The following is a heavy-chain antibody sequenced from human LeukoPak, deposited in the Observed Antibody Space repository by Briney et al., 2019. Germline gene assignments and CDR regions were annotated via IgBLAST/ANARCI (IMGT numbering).Heavy chain of an antibody. CDR2: IYYSGST. D-gene: IGHD3-22*01. Sequence: SETLSLTCTVSGGSISRYYWSWIRQPPGKGLEWIGYIYYSGSTNYNPSLKSRVTISVDTSKNQFSLKLSSVTAADTAVYYCARAGYYYDSSGYYYYYYGMDVWGQGTTVTVSS. CDR1: GGSISRYY. V-gene: IGHV4-59*01. J-gene: IGHJ6*02. CDR3: ARAGYYYDSSGYYYYYYGMDV.